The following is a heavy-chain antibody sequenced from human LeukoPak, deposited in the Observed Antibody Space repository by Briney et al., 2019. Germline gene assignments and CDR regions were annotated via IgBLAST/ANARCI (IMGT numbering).Heavy chain of an antibody. CDR2: IIPIFGTA. J-gene: IGHJ3*02. Sequence: ASVKVSCKASGGTFSSYAISWVRQAPGQGLEWMGGIIPIFGTANYAQKFQGRVTITADESTSTAYMELSSPRSEDTAVYYCATTGGTFTIFGVDIWGQGTMVTVSS. CDR3: ATTGGTFTIFGVDI. V-gene: IGHV1-69*13. CDR1: GGTFSSYA. D-gene: IGHD3-3*01.